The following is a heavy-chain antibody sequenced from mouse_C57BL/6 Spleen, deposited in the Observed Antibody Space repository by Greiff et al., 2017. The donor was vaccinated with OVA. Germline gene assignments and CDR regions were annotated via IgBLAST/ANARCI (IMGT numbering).Heavy chain of an antibody. J-gene: IGHJ4*01. CDR2: IYPRSGNT. V-gene: IGHV1-81*01. CDR1: GYTFTSYG. D-gene: IGHD2-4*01. Sequence: VQLQQSGAELARPGASVKLSCKASGYTFTSYGISWVKQRTGQGLEWIGEIYPRSGNTYYNEKFKGKATLTADKSSSTAYMELRSLSSEDSSVYFCANYDYPGGLSMDYWGQGASVTVSS. CDR3: ANYDYPGGLSMDY.